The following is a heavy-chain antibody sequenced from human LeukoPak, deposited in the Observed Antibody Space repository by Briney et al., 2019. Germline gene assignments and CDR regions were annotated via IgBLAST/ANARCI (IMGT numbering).Heavy chain of an antibody. V-gene: IGHV3-23*01. CDR3: AKRGVVIRAVIVIGFHKEAHYFDS. CDR1: GITLSNYG. J-gene: IGHJ4*02. Sequence: PGGSLRLSCVVSGITLSNYGMAWVRQAPGKGLDWVSGISGSAGGTNYADSVKGRFTISRDNSKNTLYLQMNRLRAEDTAVYFCAKRGVVIRAVIVIGFHKEAHYFDSWGQGTLVTVSS. CDR2: ISGSAGGT. D-gene: IGHD3-10*01.